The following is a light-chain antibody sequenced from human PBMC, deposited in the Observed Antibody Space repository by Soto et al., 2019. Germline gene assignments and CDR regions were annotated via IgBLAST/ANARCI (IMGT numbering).Light chain of an antibody. J-gene: IGLJ2*01. Sequence: QSALTQPTSASGSPGQSVTISCTGTSSDVGGYNYVSWYQQYPGKAPKLMIYEVSKRPSGVPDRFSGSKSDNTASLTVSGLQADDEADYYCSSYAGSNNVLFGGGTKLTVL. CDR3: SSYAGSNNVL. CDR1: SSDVGGYNY. CDR2: EVS. V-gene: IGLV2-8*01.